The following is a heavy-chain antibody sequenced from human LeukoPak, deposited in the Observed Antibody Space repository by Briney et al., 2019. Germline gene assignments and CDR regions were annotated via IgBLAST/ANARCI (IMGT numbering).Heavy chain of an antibody. V-gene: IGHV3-9*03. J-gene: IGHJ4*02. CDR2: ISWNSGSI. CDR1: GFTFDDYA. CDR3: AKSLSGYFDWSSPFNY. Sequence: PGRSLRLSCAASGFTFDDYAMHWVRQAPGKGLEWVSGISWNSGSIGYTDSVKGRFTISRDNAKNSLYLQMNSLRAEDMALYYCAKSLSGYFDWSSPFNYWGQGTLVTVSS. D-gene: IGHD3-9*01.